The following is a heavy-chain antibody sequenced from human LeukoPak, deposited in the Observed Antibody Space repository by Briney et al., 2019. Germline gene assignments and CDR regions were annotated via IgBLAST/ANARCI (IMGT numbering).Heavy chain of an antibody. CDR3: AKAGSVVVVPAASEPPFDY. V-gene: IGHV3-23*01. Sequence: SGGSLRLSCAGSGFTFSYYAMSWVRQAPGGGLAWVSALSGSGASTYYADSVKGRFTISRDNSKNTLYLQMNSLRAEDTAVYYCAKAGSVVVVPAASEPPFDYWGQGTLVTVSS. J-gene: IGHJ4*02. D-gene: IGHD2-2*01. CDR1: GFTFSYYA. CDR2: LSGSGAST.